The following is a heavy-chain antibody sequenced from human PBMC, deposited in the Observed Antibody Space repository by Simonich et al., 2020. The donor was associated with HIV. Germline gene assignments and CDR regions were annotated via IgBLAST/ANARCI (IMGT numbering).Heavy chain of an antibody. J-gene: IGHJ5*02. CDR1: GGSISSYY. V-gene: IGHV4-59*13. Sequence: QVQLQESGPGLVKPSETLSLTCTVSGGSISSYYWSWIRQPPGKGLEWLGYIYYSGSPNYNPSLKSRVTISVDTSKNQFSLKLSSVTAADTAVYYCARHYYDSSGYYSGIDPWGQGTLVTVSS. CDR2: IYYSGSP. D-gene: IGHD3-22*01. CDR3: ARHYYDSSGYYSGIDP.